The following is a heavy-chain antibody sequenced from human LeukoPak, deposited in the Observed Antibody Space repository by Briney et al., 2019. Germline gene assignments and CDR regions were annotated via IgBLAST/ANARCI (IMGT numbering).Heavy chain of an antibody. CDR2: INPNSGGT. Sequence: WASVKVSCKASGYTFTGYYMHWVRQAPGQGLEWMGWINPNSGGTNYAQKFQGRVTMTRDTSISTAYMELSRLRSDDTAVYYCARDGDMTTAIGGAFDIWGQGTMVTVSS. D-gene: IGHD4-17*01. V-gene: IGHV1-2*02. CDR3: ARDGDMTTAIGGAFDI. CDR1: GYTFTGYY. J-gene: IGHJ3*02.